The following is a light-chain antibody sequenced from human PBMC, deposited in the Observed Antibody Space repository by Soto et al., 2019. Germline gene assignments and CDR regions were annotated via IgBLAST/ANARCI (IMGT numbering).Light chain of an antibody. CDR2: DNN. V-gene: IGLV1-51*01. J-gene: IGLJ2*01. Sequence: QSVLTQPPSVSAAPGQTVTISCSGSGSNIGSNSVSWYQQVPGTAPKLLLYDNNKRPSGIPDRFSGSKSGTSATLGITGLQTAAEADYYCGTWESYLSVGVFGGGTKVTVL. CDR3: GTWESYLSVGV. CDR1: GSNIGSNS.